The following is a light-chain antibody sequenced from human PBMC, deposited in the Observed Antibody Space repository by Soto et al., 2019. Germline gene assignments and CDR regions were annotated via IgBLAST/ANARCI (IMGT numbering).Light chain of an antibody. CDR3: QHYYSWPPWT. J-gene: IGKJ1*01. V-gene: IGKV3-15*01. CDR2: GAS. CDR1: QSVSSN. Sequence: EIVMTQSPATLSVSPGERVTLSCRASQSVSSNLAWYQQKPGQAPRLLIFGASTRATGIPARFSGSGSGTDFTLTISSLQSEDFAVYYCQHYYSWPPWTFGQGTKVEIK.